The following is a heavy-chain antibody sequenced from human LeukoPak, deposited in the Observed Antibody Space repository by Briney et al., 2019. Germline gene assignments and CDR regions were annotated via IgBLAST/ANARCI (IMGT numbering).Heavy chain of an antibody. V-gene: IGHV1-2*02. J-gene: IGHJ4*02. CDR2: INHNSGGT. D-gene: IGHD1-26*01. CDR3: ARGGPKPIMGAADW. CDR1: GYTFTGYY. Sequence: GASVKVSCKASGYTFTGYYIHWVRQAPGQGLEWMGWINHNSGGTNYAQKFKGRFTMTRDTSISTIYMELSTLRFDDTAVYYCARGGPKPIMGAADWWGLGTLVTVSS.